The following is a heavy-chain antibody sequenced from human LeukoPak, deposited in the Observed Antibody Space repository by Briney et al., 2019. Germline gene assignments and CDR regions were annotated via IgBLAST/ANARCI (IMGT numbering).Heavy chain of an antibody. D-gene: IGHD3-16*02. Sequence: GGSLRLSCAASGFTFSTYAVHWVRQAPGKGLEWVAVIWFDGSEQYYADSVKGRFIISRDNSKSTSNLQLNSLRAEDTAVYYCSREGDSRWGELSPWGQGTLVTVSS. CDR2: IWFDGSEQ. CDR1: GFTFSTYA. V-gene: IGHV3-33*01. J-gene: IGHJ1*01. CDR3: SREGDSRWGELSP.